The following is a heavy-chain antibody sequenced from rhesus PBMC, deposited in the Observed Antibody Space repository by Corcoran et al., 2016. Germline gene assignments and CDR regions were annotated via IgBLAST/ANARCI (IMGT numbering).Heavy chain of an antibody. CDR2: IYGSGGGT. D-gene: IGHD2-2*01. CDR1: GCAISDDYY. Sequence: QVQLQESGPGLVKPSETLSLTCAVSGCAISDDYYWSWIRQPPGTGLEGMGYIYGSGGGTNYNPSPKNRVTISIDTAKNQFSLKLSSVTAADTAVYYCARDGGYCTSTTCHYNRFDVWGAGVLVTVSS. CDR3: ARDGGYCTSTTCHYNRFDV. J-gene: IGHJ5-1*01. V-gene: IGHV4-106*01.